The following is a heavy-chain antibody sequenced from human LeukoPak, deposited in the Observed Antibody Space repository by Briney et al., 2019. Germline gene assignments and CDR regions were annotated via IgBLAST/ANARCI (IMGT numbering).Heavy chain of an antibody. CDR2: IYSGGST. J-gene: IGHJ6*02. Sequence: GGSLRLSCAASGFTVSSNYMSWVRQAPGKGLEWVSVIYSGGSTYYADSVKGRFTISRDNSKNTLYLQMNSLRAEDTAVYYCARDSRIAAASAPNYYGMDVWGQGTTVTVSS. CDR3: ARDSRIAAASAPNYYGMDV. D-gene: IGHD6-13*01. V-gene: IGHV3-53*01. CDR1: GFTVSSNY.